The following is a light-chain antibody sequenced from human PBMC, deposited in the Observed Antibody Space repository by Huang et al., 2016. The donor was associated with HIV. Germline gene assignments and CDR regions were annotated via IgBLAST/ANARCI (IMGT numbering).Light chain of an antibody. CDR2: WAS. CDR1: QSVYSTSTSKDY. J-gene: IGKJ1*01. Sequence: DIILTQSPDSLAVSLGERASLSCRSSQSVYSTSTSKDYMAWFQQKPGKPPKLLLFWASTREAGVPDRFSGSGSGTHFTLTIANLEAEDAAIYYCQQYYSSPQTFGQGTRVEVK. CDR3: QQYYSSPQT. V-gene: IGKV4-1*01.